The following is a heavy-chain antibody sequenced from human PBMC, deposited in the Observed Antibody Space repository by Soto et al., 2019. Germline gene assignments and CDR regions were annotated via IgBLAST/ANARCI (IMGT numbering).Heavy chain of an antibody. Sequence: PSQTLSLTCVISGDSVSSNSAAWNWIRQSPSRGLEWLGRTYYRSKWYNDYAVSVKSRITINPDTSKNQFSLQLNSVTPEDTAVYYCARDGTANWGFWFDPWGQGTLVTVSS. D-gene: IGHD7-27*01. CDR3: ARDGTANWGFWFDP. CDR1: GDSVSSNSAA. CDR2: TYYRSKWYN. V-gene: IGHV6-1*01. J-gene: IGHJ5*02.